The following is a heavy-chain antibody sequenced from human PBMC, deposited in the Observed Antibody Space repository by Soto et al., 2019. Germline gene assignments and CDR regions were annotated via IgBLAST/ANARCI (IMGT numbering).Heavy chain of an antibody. Sequence: SVKVSCKASGGLFSSYAISWVRQAPGQGLEWMGGIIPVFGTTNYAEKFQGRVTITADESTSTAYMELRSLRSEDTAVYYCARSGIVVVLAATGPNYFDYWGQGTLVTVSS. CDR2: IIPVFGTT. D-gene: IGHD2-15*01. CDR1: GGLFSSYA. V-gene: IGHV1-69*13. J-gene: IGHJ4*02. CDR3: ARSGIVVVLAATGPNYFDY.